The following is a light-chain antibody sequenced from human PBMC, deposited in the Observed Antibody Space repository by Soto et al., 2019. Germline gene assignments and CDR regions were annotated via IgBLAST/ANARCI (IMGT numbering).Light chain of an antibody. J-gene: IGKJ4*01. V-gene: IGKV3-11*01. Sequence: EIVLTQSPATLSLSPGERATLSCRASQSVGSYLAWYQQKTGQAPRLLIYDASSRATGIPARFNGSGSGTDFTLTISSLEPEDFAVSYCQQRSNWPLTFGGVTKVDIK. CDR2: DAS. CDR1: QSVGSY. CDR3: QQRSNWPLT.